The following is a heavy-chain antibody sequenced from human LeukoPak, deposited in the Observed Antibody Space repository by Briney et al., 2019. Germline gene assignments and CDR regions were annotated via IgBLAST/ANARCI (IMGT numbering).Heavy chain of an antibody. V-gene: IGHV3-7*03. CDR3: AKEGRSLQTY. J-gene: IGHJ4*02. CDR2: IKEDGTET. CDR1: GFPFSSYW. D-gene: IGHD5-24*01. Sequence: GGSLRLSCVASGFPFSSYWMTWVRLAPGKGLEWVANIKEDGTETYYVDSVKGRFTISRDNAKNSLYLQMNSLRVEDTAVYYCAKEGRSLQTYWGQGTLVTVSS.